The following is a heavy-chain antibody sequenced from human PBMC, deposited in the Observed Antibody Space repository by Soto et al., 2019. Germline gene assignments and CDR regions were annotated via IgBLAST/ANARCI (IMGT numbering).Heavy chain of an antibody. Sequence: QVQLVQSGAEVKKPGASLKVSCKASGYTFTGYYMRWVRQAPGQGLEWMGWINPNSGGTNYAQKFQGRVTMTRDTSIRTAYMELSRLRSDDTAVYYCARVAFGGSYLDYFDYWGQGTLVTVSS. D-gene: IGHD1-26*01. CDR2: INPNSGGT. CDR3: ARVAFGGSYLDYFDY. CDR1: GYTFTGYY. J-gene: IGHJ4*02. V-gene: IGHV1-2*02.